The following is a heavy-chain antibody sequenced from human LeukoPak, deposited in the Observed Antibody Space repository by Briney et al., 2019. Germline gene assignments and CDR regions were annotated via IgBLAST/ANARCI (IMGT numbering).Heavy chain of an antibody. J-gene: IGHJ4*02. Sequence: SETLSLTCAVYGGSFSGYYWSWIRQPPGKGLEWIGEINHSGSTNYNPSLKSRVTISVDTSKNQFSLKLSSVTAADTAVYYCARRGDDILTGYFPFDYWSQGTLVTVSS. CDR2: INHSGST. CDR1: GGSFSGYY. CDR3: ARRGDDILTGYFPFDY. V-gene: IGHV4-34*01. D-gene: IGHD3-9*01.